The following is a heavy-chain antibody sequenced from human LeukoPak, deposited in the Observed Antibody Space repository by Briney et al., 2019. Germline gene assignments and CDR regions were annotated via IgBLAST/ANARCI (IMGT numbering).Heavy chain of an antibody. CDR3: AGYLWFGELSLGDAFDI. Sequence: GGSLRLSCAASGFTFSSYWMSWVRQAPGKGLEWVANIKQDGSEKYYADSVKGRFTISRDNSKNTLYLQMNSLRAEDTAVYYCAGYLWFGELSLGDAFDIWGQGTMVTVSS. D-gene: IGHD3-10*01. CDR1: GFTFSSYW. CDR2: IKQDGSEK. J-gene: IGHJ3*02. V-gene: IGHV3-7*01.